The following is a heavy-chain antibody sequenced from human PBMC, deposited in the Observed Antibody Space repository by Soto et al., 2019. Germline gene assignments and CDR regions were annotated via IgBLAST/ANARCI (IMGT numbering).Heavy chain of an antibody. V-gene: IGHV4-30-4*01. D-gene: IGHD1-26*01. Sequence: QVQLQESGPGLVRPSQTLSLTCAVSGGSSSSGEYYWTWIRQPPGKGLEWIGHIYYNGATNYNPSLKSRISVSVDTYKTQFSLRLSSVTAADTAMYYCARIVGATSGWFDPWGKGTLVTVSS. CDR2: IYYNGAT. J-gene: IGHJ5*02. CDR3: ARIVGATSGWFDP. CDR1: GGSSSSGEYY.